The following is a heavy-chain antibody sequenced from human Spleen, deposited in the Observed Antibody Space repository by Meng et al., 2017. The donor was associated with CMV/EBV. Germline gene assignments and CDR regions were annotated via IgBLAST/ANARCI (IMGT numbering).Heavy chain of an antibody. J-gene: IGHJ4*02. D-gene: IGHD3-3*01. CDR2: ISNDGKNR. CDR3: ATGKKKLLRLLEWSLYFDY. Sequence: GGSLRLSCAASGFTFRSYAVHWVRQAPGKGLEWVAVISNDGKNRYYAASVKGRFTFSRDNSNNNLYLQMNSLSVEDTAVYYCATGKKKLLRLLEWSLYFDYWGQGTLVTVSS. V-gene: IGHV3-30*04. CDR1: GFTFRSYA.